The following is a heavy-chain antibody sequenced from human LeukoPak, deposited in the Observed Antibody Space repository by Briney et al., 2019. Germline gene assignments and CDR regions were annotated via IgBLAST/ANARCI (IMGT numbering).Heavy chain of an antibody. CDR1: GGSISSSSYY. CDR3: ATTYYYDSSGLNDAFDI. D-gene: IGHD3-22*01. Sequence: SETLSLTCTVSGGSISSSSYYWGWIRQPPGKGLEWIGYIYYSGSTNYNPSLKSRVTISVDTSKNQFSLKLSSVTAADTAVYYCATTYYYDSSGLNDAFDIWGQGTMVTVSS. V-gene: IGHV4-61*05. CDR2: IYYSGST. J-gene: IGHJ3*02.